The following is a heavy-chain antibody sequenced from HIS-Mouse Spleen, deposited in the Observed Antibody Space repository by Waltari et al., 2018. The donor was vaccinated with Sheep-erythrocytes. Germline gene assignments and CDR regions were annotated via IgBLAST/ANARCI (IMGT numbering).Heavy chain of an antibody. CDR1: GFTFSSYA. CDR3: ARGAFDI. CDR2: ISYDGSNK. Sequence: QVQLVESGGGVVQPGRSLRLRCAASGFTFSSYAMHWVRQAPGKGLEWVAVISYDGSNKYYADSVKGRFTISRDNSKNTLYLQMNSLRAEDTAVYYCARGAFDIWGQGTMVTVSS. V-gene: IGHV3-30-3*01. J-gene: IGHJ3*02.